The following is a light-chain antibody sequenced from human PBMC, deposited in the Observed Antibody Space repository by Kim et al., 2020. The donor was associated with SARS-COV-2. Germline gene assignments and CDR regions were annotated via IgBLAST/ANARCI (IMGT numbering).Light chain of an antibody. Sequence: SAGQRARITGSGDRLGDRDTCWYQQEPGQAPELVSFQDDKGPSGIPERLSGFNSGNTATLTISGTQAMDEADYYCQAWDSTTAVFGTGTKVTVL. J-gene: IGLJ1*01. CDR1: RLGDRD. CDR3: QAWDSTTAV. CDR2: QDD. V-gene: IGLV3-1*01.